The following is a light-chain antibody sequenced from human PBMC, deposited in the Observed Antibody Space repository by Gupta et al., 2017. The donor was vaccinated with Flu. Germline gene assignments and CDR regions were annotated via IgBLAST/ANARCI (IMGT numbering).Light chain of an antibody. Sequence: VGDRVTITCQASQDISNYLNWYQQKPGKAPKLLIYDASHLQTGVPSRFSGSGSGTDFTLTISSLQPEDIATYYCQQFDNPFTFGPGTKVDIK. V-gene: IGKV1-33*01. CDR1: QDISNY. CDR2: DAS. CDR3: QQFDNPFT. J-gene: IGKJ3*01.